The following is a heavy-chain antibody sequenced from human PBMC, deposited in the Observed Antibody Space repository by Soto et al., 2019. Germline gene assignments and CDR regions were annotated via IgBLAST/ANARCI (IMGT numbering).Heavy chain of an antibody. D-gene: IGHD3-3*01. Sequence: GGSLRLSCAASGFSFGSYIMTWVRQVPGKGLEYVADITTSGVNTKYADSVKGRFSISRDSFKNTVDLYMSSLRAEDTAIYYCAKSQKADVRDDVFDVWGQGTMVTVSS. CDR1: GFSFGSYI. V-gene: IGHV3-23*01. CDR3: AKSQKADVRDDVFDV. J-gene: IGHJ3*01. CDR2: ITTSGVNT.